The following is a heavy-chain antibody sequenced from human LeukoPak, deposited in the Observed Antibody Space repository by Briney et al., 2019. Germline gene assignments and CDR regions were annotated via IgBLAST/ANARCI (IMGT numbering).Heavy chain of an antibody. CDR2: IYSGGST. J-gene: IGHJ4*02. CDR1: GFTVSSNY. D-gene: IGHD2-15*01. V-gene: IGHV3-53*01. Sequence: LPGGSLRLSCAASGFTVSSNYMSWVRQAPRKGLEWVSVIYSGGSTYYADSVKGRFTISRDNSKNTQYLQMNSLRAEDTAVYYCARVVGYCSGGNCYAYYFDYWGQGTLVTVSS. CDR3: ARVVGYCSGGNCYAYYFDY.